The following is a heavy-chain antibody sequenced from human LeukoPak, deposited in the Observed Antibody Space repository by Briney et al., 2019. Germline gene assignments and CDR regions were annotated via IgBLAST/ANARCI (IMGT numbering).Heavy chain of an antibody. J-gene: IGHJ5*02. CDR1: GYTFTGYY. D-gene: IGHD4-17*01. V-gene: IGHV1-2*02. CDR3: ARERWRNWFDP. CDR2: INPNSGGT. Sequence: ASVKVCCKASGYTFTGYYMHWARQAPGQGVEWMGWINPNSGGTNYAQKFQGRVTMTRDTSISTAYMELSRLRSDDTAVYYCARERWRNWFDPWGQGTLVTVSS.